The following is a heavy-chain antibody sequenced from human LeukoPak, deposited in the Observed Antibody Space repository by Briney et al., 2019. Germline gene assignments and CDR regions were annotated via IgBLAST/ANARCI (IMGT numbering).Heavy chain of an antibody. D-gene: IGHD6-13*01. CDR1: GYSFTSYW. CDR3: ARGEYSSSWYPDAFDI. V-gene: IGHV5-51*01. CDR2: IYPRDSDT. Sequence: GESLKISCKGSGYSFTSYWIGWVRQMPGKGLEWMGIIYPRDSDTRYSPSFQGQVTISADKSISTAYLQWSSLKASDTAMYYCARGEYSSSWYPDAFDIWGQGTIVTVSS. J-gene: IGHJ3*02.